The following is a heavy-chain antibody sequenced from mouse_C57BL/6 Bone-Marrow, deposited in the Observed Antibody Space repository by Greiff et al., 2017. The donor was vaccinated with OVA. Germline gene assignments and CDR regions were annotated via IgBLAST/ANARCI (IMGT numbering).Heavy chain of an antibody. CDR1: GYTFTSYW. CDR2: IDPSDSYT. Sequence: VQLQQPGAELVRPGTSVKLSCKASGYTFTSYWMHWVKQRPGQGLEWIGVIDPSDSYTNYNQKFKGKATLTVDTSSSTAYMQLSSLTSEDSAVYYCARSGTTVVATLDYWGQGTTLTVSS. D-gene: IGHD1-1*01. V-gene: IGHV1-59*01. J-gene: IGHJ2*01. CDR3: ARSGTTVVATLDY.